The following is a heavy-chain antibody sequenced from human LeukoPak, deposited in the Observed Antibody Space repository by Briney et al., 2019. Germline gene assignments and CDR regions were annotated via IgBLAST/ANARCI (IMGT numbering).Heavy chain of an antibody. Sequence: PSATLSLTCTLSGTSISSGRYYWGWVRQPPEKGLGWIGSIYSDGSTYYNPSLKSRVTISLDTSKNQFSLKLNSMTAADTAIYYCTRHTPSFDFWGQGILVTVSS. CDR2: IYSDGST. J-gene: IGHJ4*02. CDR3: TRHTPSFDF. V-gene: IGHV4-39*01. CDR1: GTSISSGRYY.